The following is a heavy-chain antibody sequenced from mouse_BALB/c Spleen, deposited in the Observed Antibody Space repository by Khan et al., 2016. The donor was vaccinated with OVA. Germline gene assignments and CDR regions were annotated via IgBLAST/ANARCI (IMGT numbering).Heavy chain of an antibody. CDR1: GYTFTNYG. CDR2: INTNTGEP. CDR3: ARGNYYGRNSWIAY. D-gene: IGHD1-1*01. J-gene: IGHJ3*01. Sequence: QIQLVQSGPELKKPGETVKISCKASGYTFTNYGINWVKQAPGKGLKWMGWINTNTGEPTYAEEFKGRFAFSLETSASTAYLQLNNLKNEDTATYFCARGNYYGRNSWIAYWGQGTLVTVSA. V-gene: IGHV9-3*02.